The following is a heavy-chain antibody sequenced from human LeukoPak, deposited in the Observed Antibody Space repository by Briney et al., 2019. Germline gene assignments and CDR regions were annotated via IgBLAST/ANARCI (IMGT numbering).Heavy chain of an antibody. J-gene: IGHJ4*02. CDR2: MNPNSGDT. CDR3: ARSLEIDY. Sequence: ASVNVSFNSSVYTFTIYDINWVRQATGQGLEWMGWMNPNSGDTDFAQNFQVRGTITRNTSISTAYMELSSMRFEDTAVYYCARSLEIDYWGQGTLVTVSS. CDR1: VYTFTIYD. V-gene: IGHV1-8*01.